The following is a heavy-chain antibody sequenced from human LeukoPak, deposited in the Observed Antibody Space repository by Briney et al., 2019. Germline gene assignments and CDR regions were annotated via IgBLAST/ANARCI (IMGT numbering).Heavy chain of an antibody. CDR1: EFTFSSYW. Sequence: GGSLRLSCAASEFTFSSYWTSWVRQAPGKGLEWVASIKQDGSEKYYVDSVKGRVTISRDNAKNSLYLQMNSLRAEDTAVYYCARVFGAGYSDYWGQGTLVTVSS. V-gene: IGHV3-7*03. CDR2: IKQDGSEK. J-gene: IGHJ4*02. CDR3: ARVFGAGYSDY. D-gene: IGHD4/OR15-4a*01.